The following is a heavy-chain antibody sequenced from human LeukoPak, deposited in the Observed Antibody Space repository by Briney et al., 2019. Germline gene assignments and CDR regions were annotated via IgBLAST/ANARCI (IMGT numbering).Heavy chain of an antibody. J-gene: IGHJ6*02. V-gene: IGHV4-31*03. Sequence: SQTLSLTCTVSGGSISSGGYYWSWIRQHPGKGLEWIGYIYYSGSTYYNPSLKSRVTISVDTSKNQFSLKLSSVTAADTAAYYCAREYSSSWYVSPPNYYGMDVWGQGTTVTVSS. CDR3: AREYSSSWYVSPPNYYGMDV. CDR2: IYYSGST. CDR1: GGSISSGGYY. D-gene: IGHD6-13*01.